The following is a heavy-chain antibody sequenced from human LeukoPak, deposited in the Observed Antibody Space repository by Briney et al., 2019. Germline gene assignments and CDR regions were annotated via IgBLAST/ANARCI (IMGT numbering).Heavy chain of an antibody. J-gene: IGHJ4*02. V-gene: IGHV4-39*07. D-gene: IGHD2-2*02. CDR1: GGSISSSSYY. CDR3: ARKEGYCSSTSCYTEYYFDY. Sequence: SETLSLTCTVSGGSISSSSYYWGWIRQPPGKGLEWIGSIYYSGSTYYNPSLKSRVIISVDTSKNQFSLKLSSVTAADTAVYYCARKEGYCSSTSCYTEYYFDYWGQGTLVTVSS. CDR2: IYYSGST.